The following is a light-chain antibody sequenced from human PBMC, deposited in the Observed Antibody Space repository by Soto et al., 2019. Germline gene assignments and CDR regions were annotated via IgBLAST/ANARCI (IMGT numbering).Light chain of an antibody. CDR1: RSISSW. Sequence: DIRMTQSPSTLSASVGDRVTITCRASRSISSWLAWYQQKPGKAPKLLIYDASSLESGVPSRFSGSGSGTEFTLTISSLQPDDFATYYCQQYNSYSPWTFGQGTKLDI. CDR3: QQYNSYSPWT. CDR2: DAS. V-gene: IGKV1-5*01. J-gene: IGKJ1*01.